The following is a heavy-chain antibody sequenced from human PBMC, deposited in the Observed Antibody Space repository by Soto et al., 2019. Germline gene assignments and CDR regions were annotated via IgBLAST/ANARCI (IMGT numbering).Heavy chain of an antibody. V-gene: IGHV3-53*01. J-gene: IGHJ4*02. CDR1: GFTVSSNY. D-gene: IGHD3-10*01. CDR3: ARDRYYYGSGSYYSH. CDR2: IYSGGST. Sequence: GGSLRLSCAASGFTVSSNYMSWVRQAPGKGLEWVSVIYSGGSTYYADSVKGRFTISRDNSKNTLYLQMNSLRAEDTAVYYCARDRYYYGSGSYYSHWGQGTLVTVSS.